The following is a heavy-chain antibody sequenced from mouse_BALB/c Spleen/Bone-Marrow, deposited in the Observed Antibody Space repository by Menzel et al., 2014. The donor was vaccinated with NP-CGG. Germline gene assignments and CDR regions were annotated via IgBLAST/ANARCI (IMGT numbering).Heavy chain of an antibody. D-gene: IGHD4-1*01. V-gene: IGHV1S130*01. CDR1: GYTFTSSW. CDR2: IHPNSGNT. Sequence: VQRVESGSVLVRPGASVKLSCKASGYTFTSSWMHWAKQRPGQGLEWIGEIHPNSGNTNYNEKFKGKATLTVDNSSSTAYMELRSLTSEDSAVYYCARLGRDYWGQGTTLTVSS. CDR3: ARLGRDY. J-gene: IGHJ2*01.